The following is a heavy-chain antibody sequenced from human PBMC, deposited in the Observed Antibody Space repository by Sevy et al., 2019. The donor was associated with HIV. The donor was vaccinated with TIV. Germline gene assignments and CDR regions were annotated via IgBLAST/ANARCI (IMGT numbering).Heavy chain of an antibody. CDR1: GYTLTEVS. D-gene: IGHD3-22*01. Sequence: ASVKVSCKVSGYTLTEVSMHWVRHCPGKGLEWMGRFDPEDGETIYAQNFQGRITMTEDTSTDTAYMELRSLRSEDTAVYHCATAREYYSDSSGYLDYWGQGTLVTVSS. CDR2: FDPEDGET. V-gene: IGHV1-24*01. J-gene: IGHJ4*02. CDR3: ATAREYYSDSSGYLDY.